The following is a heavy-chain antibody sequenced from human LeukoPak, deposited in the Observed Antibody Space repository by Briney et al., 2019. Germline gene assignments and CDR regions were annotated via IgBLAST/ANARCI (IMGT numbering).Heavy chain of an antibody. CDR2: ISYDGSNK. CDR1: GFTFSSYG. Sequence: GGSLRLSCAASGFTFSSYGMHWVRQAPGKGLEWVAVISYDGSNKYYADPVKGRFTISRDNSKNTLYLQMNSLRAEDTAVYYCAEDRILWFGVRYFDYWGQGTLVTVSS. D-gene: IGHD3-10*01. CDR3: AEDRILWFGVRYFDY. V-gene: IGHV3-30*18. J-gene: IGHJ4*02.